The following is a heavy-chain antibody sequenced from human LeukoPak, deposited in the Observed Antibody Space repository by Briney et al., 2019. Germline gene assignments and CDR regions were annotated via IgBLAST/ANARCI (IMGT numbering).Heavy chain of an antibody. CDR2: ISGSGGSK. CDR1: GFTFSSYG. J-gene: IGHJ5*02. Sequence: GGSLRLSCAASGFTFSSYGMSWVRQAPGKGLEWVSAISGSGGSKYYADSMKGRFTISRDNSKNTLYLQMNSLRAEDTAVYYCARAPAPYYYGSGSYDIWFDPWGQGTLVTVSS. CDR3: ARAPAPYYYGSGSYDIWFDP. V-gene: IGHV3-23*01. D-gene: IGHD3-10*01.